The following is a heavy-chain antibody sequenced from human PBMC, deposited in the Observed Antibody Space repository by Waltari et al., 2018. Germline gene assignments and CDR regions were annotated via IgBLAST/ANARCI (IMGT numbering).Heavy chain of an antibody. CDR3: ARDMAFGSSWYLD. CDR1: GYPFTGYH. CDR2: INPNTGGT. J-gene: IGHJ4*02. Sequence: QVQLVQSGAEVKKPGASVKVSCKASGYPFTGYHMHWVRQAPGQGLEWMGWINPNTGGTNYAQRFQGRVTMTRDTSISTAYMELSRLRSDDTAVYYCARDMAFGSSWYLDWGQGTLVTVSS. V-gene: IGHV1-2*02. D-gene: IGHD6-13*01.